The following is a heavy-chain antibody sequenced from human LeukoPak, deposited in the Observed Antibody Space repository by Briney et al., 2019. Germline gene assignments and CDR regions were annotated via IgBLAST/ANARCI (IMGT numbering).Heavy chain of an antibody. D-gene: IGHD1-26*01. CDR2: ISSSSTII. CDR3: ARDGESYSEYYFDY. Sequence: GGSLRLSCAASGFTFSSYSMNWVRQAPGKGLEWVSYISSSSTIIYYADSVKGRFTISRDDAKNSLYLQMNSLRAEDTAVYYCARDGESYSEYYFDYWGQGTLATVSS. V-gene: IGHV3-48*01. CDR1: GFTFSSYS. J-gene: IGHJ4*02.